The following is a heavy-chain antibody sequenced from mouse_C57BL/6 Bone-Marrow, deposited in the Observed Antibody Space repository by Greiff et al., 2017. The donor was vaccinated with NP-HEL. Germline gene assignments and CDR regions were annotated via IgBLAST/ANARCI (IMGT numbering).Heavy chain of an antibody. Sequence: QVQLQQSGAELVRPGTSVKVSCKASGYAFTNYLIEWVKQRPGQGLEWIGVINPGSGGTNYNEKFKGKATLTADKSSSTAYMQLSSLTSEDSAVYFCARHSLYYYGSSLDYWGQGTTLTVSS. J-gene: IGHJ2*01. V-gene: IGHV1-54*01. CDR2: INPGSGGT. CDR1: GYAFTNYL. CDR3: ARHSLYYYGSSLDY. D-gene: IGHD1-1*01.